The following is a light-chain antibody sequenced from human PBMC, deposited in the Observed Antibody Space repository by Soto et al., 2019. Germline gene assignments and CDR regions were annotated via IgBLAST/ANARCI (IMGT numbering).Light chain of an antibody. J-gene: IGKJ1*01. Sequence: AIQMTQSPSSLSASVGDRVTISCRASQGIRTDLSCYQQKPGKAPKVLIYAASTLQSGVPSRFSCSGSGTDFTLTISSLQPEDFATYYCLQDDSYIQSFGQGTKVEIK. V-gene: IGKV1-6*01. CDR1: QGIRTD. CDR2: AAS. CDR3: LQDDSYIQS.